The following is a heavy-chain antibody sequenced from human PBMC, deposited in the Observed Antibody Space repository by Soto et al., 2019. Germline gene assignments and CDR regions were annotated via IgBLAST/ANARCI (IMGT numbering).Heavy chain of an antibody. CDR1: GGSISNSRYY. CDR2: IYHTGNT. CDR3: AIDYYDSSDYTTHWFEP. J-gene: IGHJ5*02. D-gene: IGHD3-22*01. V-gene: IGHV4-39*01. Sequence: SETLSLTCTVSGGSISNSRYYWAWIRQPPGKGLEWIGSIYHTGNTYYNPSLRSRVTISVDTSKNQFSLKLTSVTAADTAVYYCAIDYYDSSDYTTHWFEPWGQGTLVTVS.